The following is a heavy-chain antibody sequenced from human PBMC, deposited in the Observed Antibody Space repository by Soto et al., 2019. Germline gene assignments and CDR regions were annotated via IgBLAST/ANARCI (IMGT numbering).Heavy chain of an antibody. CDR1: GGSISSSSYY. V-gene: IGHV4-39*01. D-gene: IGHD6-6*01. Sequence: SETLSLTCTVSGGSISSSSYYWGWIRQPPGKGLEWIGSIYYSGSTYYNPSLKSRVTISVDTSKNQFSLKLSSVTAADTAVYYCASWEQLVRCFDYWGQGTLVTVSS. CDR3: ASWEQLVRCFDY. CDR2: IYYSGST. J-gene: IGHJ4*02.